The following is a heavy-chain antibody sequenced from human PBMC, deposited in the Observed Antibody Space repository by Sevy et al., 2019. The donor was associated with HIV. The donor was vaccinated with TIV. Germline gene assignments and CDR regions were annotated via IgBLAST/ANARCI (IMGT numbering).Heavy chain of an antibody. Sequence: SETLSLTCTVSGGSISSYYWSWIRQPAGKGLEWIGRIYTSGSTNYNPSLKSRVTMSVDTSKNQFSLKPSSVTAADTAVYYCASGGYYDSSGYYDRFEYFQHWGQGTLVTVSS. V-gene: IGHV4-4*07. CDR3: ASGGYYDSSGYYDRFEYFQH. CDR1: GGSISSYY. D-gene: IGHD3-22*01. CDR2: IYTSGST. J-gene: IGHJ1*01.